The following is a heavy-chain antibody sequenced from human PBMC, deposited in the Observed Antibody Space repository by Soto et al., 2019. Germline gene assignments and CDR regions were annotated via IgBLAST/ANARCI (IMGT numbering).Heavy chain of an antibody. Sequence: GGSLRLSCSASGFSFSDYFMTWIRQAPGKGLESISYITSSGETIYHADSVKGRFTVSRDNARNSLFLHMTSLTVADTAVYYCARVGVFLGQTGDSWGPGTLVTVYS. D-gene: IGHD3-9*01. V-gene: IGHV3-11*01. CDR3: ARVGVFLGQTGDS. CDR2: ITSSGETI. J-gene: IGHJ4*02. CDR1: GFSFSDYF.